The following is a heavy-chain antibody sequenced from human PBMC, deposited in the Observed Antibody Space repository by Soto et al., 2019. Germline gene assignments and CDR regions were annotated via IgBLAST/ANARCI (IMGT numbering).Heavy chain of an antibody. V-gene: IGHV4-61*08. CDR2: IYYSGST. J-gene: IGHJ4*02. CDR3: ARAGSYRYFDY. Sequence: PSETLSLTCSVSGGSVSSGGYYWSWIRQPPGKGLEWIGCIYYSGSTDYNPSLKSRVTMSLDKSKNQFSLKLNSVTAADTAVYFCARAGSYRYFDYWGQGTLVTVSS. D-gene: IGHD3-10*01. CDR1: GGSVSSGGYY.